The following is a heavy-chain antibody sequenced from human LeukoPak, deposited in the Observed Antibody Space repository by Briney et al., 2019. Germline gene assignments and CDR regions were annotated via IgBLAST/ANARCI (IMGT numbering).Heavy chain of an antibody. CDR3: ARDLYSYYGSFDY. Sequence: SETLSLTCTVSGFTISDDYHWGWIRQPPGKGLEWIGTLYHSGNTYYKPSLKSRVTISVDTSKNQFSLTLTSVTAADTAVYYCARDLYSYYGSFDYWGQETLVAVSS. CDR1: GFTISDDYH. CDR2: LYHSGNT. V-gene: IGHV4-38-2*02. J-gene: IGHJ4*02. D-gene: IGHD4-11*01.